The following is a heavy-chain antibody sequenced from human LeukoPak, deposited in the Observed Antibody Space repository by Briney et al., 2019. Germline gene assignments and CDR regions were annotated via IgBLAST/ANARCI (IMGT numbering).Heavy chain of an antibody. J-gene: IGHJ4*02. V-gene: IGHV4-39*01. CDR2: IYYSGST. Sequence: SETLSLTCTVSGGSISSSSYYWGWIRQPPGKGLEWIGSIYYSGSTYYNPSLKSRVTISVDTSKNQFSLKLSSVTAADTAVYYCARPQRYSMYALDYWGQGTLVTVSS. CDR3: ARPQRYSMYALDY. CDR1: GGSISSSSYY. D-gene: IGHD5/OR15-5a*01.